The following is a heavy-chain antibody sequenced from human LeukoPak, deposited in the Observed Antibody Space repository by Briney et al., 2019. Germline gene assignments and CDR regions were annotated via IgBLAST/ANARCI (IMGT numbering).Heavy chain of an antibody. Sequence: SETLSLTCTVSGGSISSKYWSWIRQPPGKGLEWVGYVSNSETTNYNPSLKSRVAISVETSKNQVSLRLSSVTAADTAVYYCARRAGGEDLLPYYFDYWGQGTLVTVSS. D-gene: IGHD3-22*01. V-gene: IGHV4-59*08. CDR3: ARRAGGEDLLPYYFDY. J-gene: IGHJ4*02. CDR1: GGSISSKY. CDR2: VSNSETT.